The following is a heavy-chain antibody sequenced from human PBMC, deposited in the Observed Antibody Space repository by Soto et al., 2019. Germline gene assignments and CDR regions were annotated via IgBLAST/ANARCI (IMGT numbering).Heavy chain of an antibody. Sequence: VPLVQSGAEVKTPRTSVDVSCKASGWSLSRSAISWERQAPGHGLEWMGGLIPIFGTANYAQKFQGSVTITTAESTSTAYMELTSLRSEDTAASYCSRVGARRGYHNCFAPWVQGTLVTVSS. CDR2: LIPIFGTA. V-gene: IGHV1-69*05. CDR3: SRVGARRGYHNCFAP. D-gene: IGHD3-22*01. J-gene: IGHJ5*02. CDR1: GWSLSRSA.